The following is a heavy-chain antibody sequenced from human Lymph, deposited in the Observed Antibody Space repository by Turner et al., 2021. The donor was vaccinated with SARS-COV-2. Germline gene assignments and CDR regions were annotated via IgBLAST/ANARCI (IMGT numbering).Heavy chain of an antibody. CDR2: FEPEDGET. Sequence: VQLVQSGAEVKRHGASVKVSCKVSGYTHTKLSMRWVLQAPGKGLEWMGGFEPEDGETIYAQKFQGRVTMTEDTSTDTAYMELSSLRSEDTAVYYCATVLCTGSSCYYYGMDVWGQGTTVTVSS. V-gene: IGHV1-24*01. D-gene: IGHD2-15*01. CDR1: GYTHTKLS. CDR3: ATVLCTGSSCYYYGMDV. J-gene: IGHJ6*02.